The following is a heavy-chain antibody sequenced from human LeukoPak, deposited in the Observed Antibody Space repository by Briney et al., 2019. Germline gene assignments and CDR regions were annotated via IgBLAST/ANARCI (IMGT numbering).Heavy chain of an antibody. D-gene: IGHD3-3*01. V-gene: IGHV1-2*02. CDR3: ARTYYDFWSGYYTENYYFDY. CDR2: INPNSGGT. Sequence: GASVKVSCRASGYTFTGYYMHWVRQAPGQGLEWMGWINPNSGGTNYAQKFQGRVTMTRGTSISTAYMELSRLRSDDTAVYYCARTYYDFWSGYYTENYYFDYWGQGTLVTVSS. J-gene: IGHJ4*02. CDR1: GYTFTGYY.